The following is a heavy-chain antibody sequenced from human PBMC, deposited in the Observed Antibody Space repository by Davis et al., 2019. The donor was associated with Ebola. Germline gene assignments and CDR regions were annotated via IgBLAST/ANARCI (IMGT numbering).Heavy chain of an antibody. V-gene: IGHV4-4*07. CDR3: ARDFDYSSGWHYYYGMDV. D-gene: IGHD6-19*01. CDR2: IYTSGST. Sequence: PSETLSLTCAVYGGSFSSYYWSWIRQPAGKGLEWIGRIYTSGSTNYNPSLKSRVTMSVDTSKNQFSLKLSSVTAADTAVYYCARDFDYSSGWHYYYGMDVWGQGTTVTVSS. CDR1: GGSFSSYY. J-gene: IGHJ6*02.